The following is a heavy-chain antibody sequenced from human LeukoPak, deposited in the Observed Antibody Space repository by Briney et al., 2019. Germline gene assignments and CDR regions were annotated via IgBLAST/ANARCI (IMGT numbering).Heavy chain of an antibody. CDR2: IYHSGST. D-gene: IGHD2/OR15-2a*01. Sequence: SETLSLTCTVSGGSISNVDYYWTWIRQPPGKGLEWIGHIYHSGSTYSNPSLKSRVTISVDKSKNQFSLKLSSVTAADTAVYSCGRVGAENRRSYYYYYYMDVWGKGTTVTVSS. CDR1: GGSISNVDYY. CDR3: GRVGAENRRSYYYYYYMDV. V-gene: IGHV4-30-2*01. J-gene: IGHJ6*03.